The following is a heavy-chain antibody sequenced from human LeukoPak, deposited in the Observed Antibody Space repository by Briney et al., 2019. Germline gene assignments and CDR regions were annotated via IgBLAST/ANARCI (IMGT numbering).Heavy chain of an antibody. V-gene: IGHV4-61*08. CDR2: IYYTGTT. J-gene: IGHJ5*02. CDR3: ATGWRYCSSTSCYAGWFDP. Sequence: PSETLSLTCTVSGGSISSGDYYWSWIRQPPGKGLEWIGYIYYTGTTNYNPSLKSRVTISVDTSKNQFSLKLSSVTAADTAMYYCATGWRYCSSTSCYAGWFDPWGQGTLVTVSS. D-gene: IGHD2-2*01. CDR1: GGSISSGDYY.